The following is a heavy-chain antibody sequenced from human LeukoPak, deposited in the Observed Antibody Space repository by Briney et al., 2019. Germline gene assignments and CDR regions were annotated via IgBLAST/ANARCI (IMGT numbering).Heavy chain of an antibody. CDR2: ISSSSSYI. CDR3: ARALLSVPGGYSSYYYGMDV. Sequence: GGSLRLSCAASGFTFSSYSMNWVRQAPGKGLEWVSSISSSSSYIYYADSVKGRFTISRDNAKNSLYLQMNSLRAEDTAVYYCARALLSVPGGYSSYYYGMDVWGQGTTVTVSS. CDR1: GFTFSSYS. J-gene: IGHJ6*02. V-gene: IGHV3-21*01. D-gene: IGHD3-9*01.